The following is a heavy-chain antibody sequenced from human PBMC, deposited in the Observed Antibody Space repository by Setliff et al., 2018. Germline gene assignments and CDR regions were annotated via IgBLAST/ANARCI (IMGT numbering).Heavy chain of an antibody. CDR3: ARDREGIIVGVPSV. Sequence: ASVKVSCKASGYTFNSYGITWVRQAPGQGLEWMGWISAYNGNTNYAQKLQGRVTMTTDTSTSTVYMELRSLRSDDTAVYYCARDREGIIVGVPSVWGQGTLVTVSS. V-gene: IGHV1-18*01. CDR1: GYTFNSYG. J-gene: IGHJ4*02. CDR2: ISAYNGNT. D-gene: IGHD1-26*01.